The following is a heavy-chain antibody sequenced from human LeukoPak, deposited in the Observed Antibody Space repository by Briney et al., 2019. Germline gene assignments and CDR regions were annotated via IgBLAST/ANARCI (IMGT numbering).Heavy chain of an antibody. D-gene: IGHD1-26*01. V-gene: IGHV1-2*02. J-gene: IGHJ5*02. CDR3: ARGWNGGSLNWFDP. CDR1: GYTFTAFY. Sequence: ASVKVSCKASGYTFTAFYIHWVRQAPGQGLEWMGWINPNSGGINYAQKFQGRVTMTRDTSISAAYMQLSSLRSDDAAVYYCARGWNGGSLNWFDPWGQGTLVAVSS. CDR2: INPNSGGI.